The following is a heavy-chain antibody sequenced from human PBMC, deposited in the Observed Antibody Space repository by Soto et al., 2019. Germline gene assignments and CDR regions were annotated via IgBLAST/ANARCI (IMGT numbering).Heavy chain of an antibody. CDR3: ARAIGPTLFDY. CDR1: GFTFSSYD. Sequence: PGGSLRLSCSASGFTFSSYDMHWVRQGTGKGLEWVSAIGTTGDTYYAGSVKGRFTISRENAMNSLYLQLNSLRAGDTAIYFCARAIGPTLFDYWGQGTLVTVSS. CDR2: IGTTGDT. V-gene: IGHV3-13*04. J-gene: IGHJ4*02. D-gene: IGHD3-22*01.